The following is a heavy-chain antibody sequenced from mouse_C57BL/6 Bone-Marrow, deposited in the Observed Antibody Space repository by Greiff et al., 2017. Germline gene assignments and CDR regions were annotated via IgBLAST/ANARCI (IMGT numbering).Heavy chain of an antibody. J-gene: IGHJ3*01. CDR2: IYPSDSET. V-gene: IGHV1-61*01. D-gene: IGHD2-5*01. CDR1: GYTFTSYW. CDR3: ARGGYSNPAWFAY. Sequence: QVQLQQPGAELVRPGSSVKLSCKASGYTFTSYWMDWVKQRPGQGLEWIGNIYPSDSETHYNQKFKDKATLTVDKSSSTAYMQLSSLTSEDSAVYYCARGGYSNPAWFAYWGQGTLVTVSA.